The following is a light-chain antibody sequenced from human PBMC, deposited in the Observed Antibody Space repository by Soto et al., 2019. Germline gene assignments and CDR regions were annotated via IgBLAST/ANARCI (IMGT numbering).Light chain of an antibody. CDR1: QSVSSSF. Sequence: EIVLTQSPGTLSLSPGERATLSCRSSQSVSSSFLAWYQQKPGQAPRLLIYGASSRATGIPDRFSGSGSGTDFTLTISGLEPEDFAVYYCQQYGSSPDTFGQGTRLEIK. J-gene: IGKJ5*01. CDR3: QQYGSSPDT. CDR2: GAS. V-gene: IGKV3-20*01.